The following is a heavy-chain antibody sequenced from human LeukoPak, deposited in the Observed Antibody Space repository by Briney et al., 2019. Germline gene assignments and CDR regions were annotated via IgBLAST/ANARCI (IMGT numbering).Heavy chain of an antibody. V-gene: IGHV4-59*01. CDR3: ARATTAPFQLWLEY. Sequence: TSETLSLTCTVSGGSISSYYWSWIRQPPGKGLEWIGYIYYSGSTNYNPSLKSRVTISVGTSKNQFSLKLSSVTAADTAVYYCARATTAPFQLWLEYWGQGTLVTVSS. D-gene: IGHD5-18*01. CDR1: GGSISSYY. CDR2: IYYSGST. J-gene: IGHJ4*02.